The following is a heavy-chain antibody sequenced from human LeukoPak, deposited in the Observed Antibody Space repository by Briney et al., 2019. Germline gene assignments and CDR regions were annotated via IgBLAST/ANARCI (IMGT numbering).Heavy chain of an antibody. CDR2: INPNSGGT. CDR3: ARGYCSGGSCYFEGFDY. J-gene: IGHJ4*02. CDR1: GYTFTGYY. D-gene: IGHD2-15*01. V-gene: IGHV1-2*04. Sequence: GASVKVSCKASGYTFTGYYMHWVRQAPGQGLEWMGWINPNSGGTNYAQKSQGWVTMTRDTSISTAYMELSRLRSDDTAVYYCARGYCSGGSCYFEGFDYWGQGTLVTVSS.